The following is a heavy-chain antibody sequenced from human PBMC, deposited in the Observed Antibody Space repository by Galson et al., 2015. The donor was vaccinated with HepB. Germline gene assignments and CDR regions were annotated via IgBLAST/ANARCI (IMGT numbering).Heavy chain of an antibody. CDR3: AKEPFYGSRSYWEDS. J-gene: IGHJ4*02. CDR2: ISGSGDA. Sequence: SLRLSCAASGFTFSSHGMSWVRQAPGKGLEWVSAISGSGDAHYADSVKGRFTISRDNSKNTLYLLMNSLRAEDAAVYYCAKEPFYGSRSYWEDSWGQGTLVIVSS. V-gene: IGHV3-23*01. CDR1: GFTFSSHG. D-gene: IGHD3-10*01.